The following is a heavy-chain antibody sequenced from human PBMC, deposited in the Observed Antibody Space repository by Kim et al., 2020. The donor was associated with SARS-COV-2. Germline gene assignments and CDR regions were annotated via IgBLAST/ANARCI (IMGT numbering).Heavy chain of an antibody. CDR1: GYSFTSYW. D-gene: IGHD3-9*01. Sequence: GESLKISCKGSGYSFTSYWIGWVRQMPGKGLEWMGIIYPGDSDTRYSPSFQGQVTISADKSISTAYLQWISLKASDTAMYYCARTVGYFDWAPGTFFDYWGQGTLVTVSS. CDR3: ARTVGYFDWAPGTFFDY. J-gene: IGHJ4*02. V-gene: IGHV5-51*01. CDR2: IYPGDSDT.